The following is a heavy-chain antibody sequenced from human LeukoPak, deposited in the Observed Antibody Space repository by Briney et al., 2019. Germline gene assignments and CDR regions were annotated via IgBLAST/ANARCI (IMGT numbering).Heavy chain of an antibody. D-gene: IGHD5-18*01. CDR2: IYYSGST. V-gene: IGHV4-59*01. J-gene: IGHJ4*02. Sequence: SETLSLTCTVSGGSISSYYWSWIRQPPGKGLEWIGYIYYSGSTNYNPSLKSRVTISVDTSKNQFSLKLSSVTAADTAVYYCARTRGYSYLDYWGQGTLVTVSS. CDR1: GGSISSYY. CDR3: ARTRGYSYLDY.